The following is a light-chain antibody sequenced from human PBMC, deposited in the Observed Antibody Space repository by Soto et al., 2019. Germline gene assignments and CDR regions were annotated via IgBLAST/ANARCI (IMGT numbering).Light chain of an antibody. CDR3: QQYGSSPPIT. J-gene: IGKJ5*01. CDR1: QSISSSF. CDR2: GAS. V-gene: IGKV3-20*01. Sequence: EIVLTQSPGILSLSPGERASLSCGASQSISSSFLAWYQQKPGQAPRLLIHGASSRATGIPDRFSGSGSGTDFTLTISRLEPEDFAVYYCQQYGSSPPITFGQGTRLEIK.